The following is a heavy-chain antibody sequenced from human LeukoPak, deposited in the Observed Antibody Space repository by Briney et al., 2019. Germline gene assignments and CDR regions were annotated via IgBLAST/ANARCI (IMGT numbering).Heavy chain of an antibody. Sequence: SGTLSLTCAVSGGSISSTYYWSWIRQPPGKGLEWIGNIYYSGSTNYNPSLKSRVTISVDTSKNQFSLKLSSVTAADTAIYYCARPYSSGWRGAFDIWGQETMVTVSS. D-gene: IGHD6-19*01. CDR2: IYYSGST. J-gene: IGHJ3*02. V-gene: IGHV4-59*08. CDR1: GGSISSTYY. CDR3: ARPYSSGWRGAFDI.